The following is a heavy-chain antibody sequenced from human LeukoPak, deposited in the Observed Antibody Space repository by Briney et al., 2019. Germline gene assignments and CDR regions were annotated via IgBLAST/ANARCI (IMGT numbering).Heavy chain of an antibody. D-gene: IGHD6-6*01. CDR3: ATRRESSRWGSSGAFDI. CDR2: IYYSGST. Sequence: SETLSLTCTVSGGSISSYYWSWIRQPPGKGLEWIGYIYYSGSTNYNPSLKSRVTISVDTSKNQFSLKLSSVTAADTAVYYCATRRESSRWGSSGAFDIWGQGTMVTVSS. V-gene: IGHV4-59*12. J-gene: IGHJ3*02. CDR1: GGSISSYY.